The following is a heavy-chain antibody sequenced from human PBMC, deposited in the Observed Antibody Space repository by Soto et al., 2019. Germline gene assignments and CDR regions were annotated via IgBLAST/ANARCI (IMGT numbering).Heavy chain of an antibody. V-gene: IGHV4-30-2*01. Sequence: SETLSLTCAFSGGSISSGGYSWSWIRQPPGKGLEWIGYIYHSGSTYYNPSLKSRVTISVDRSKNQFSLKLSSVTAADTAVYYCARGSPRGSSWYVDFDYWGQGTLVTVSS. J-gene: IGHJ4*02. D-gene: IGHD6-13*01. CDR1: GGSISSGGYS. CDR2: IYHSGST. CDR3: ARGSPRGSSWYVDFDY.